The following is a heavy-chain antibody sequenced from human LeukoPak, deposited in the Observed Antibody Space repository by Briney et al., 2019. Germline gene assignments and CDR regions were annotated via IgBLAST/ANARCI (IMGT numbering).Heavy chain of an antibody. D-gene: IGHD2-15*01. V-gene: IGHV3-74*01. CDR2: IKTDGSST. CDR1: GFTFISYA. CDR3: ARGLGPHGGSPAGY. J-gene: IGHJ4*02. Sequence: GGSLRLSSAASGFTFISYAMSWVRQAPGRGLVWVSRIKTDGSSTNYADSVKGRFTISRDNAKSTLYLQMNSLRAEDTAVYFCARGLGPHGGSPAGYWGQRILVTVSS.